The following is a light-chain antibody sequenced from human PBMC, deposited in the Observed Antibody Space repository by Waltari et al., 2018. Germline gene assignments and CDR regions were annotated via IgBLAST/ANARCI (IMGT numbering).Light chain of an antibody. V-gene: IGLV1-40*02. CDR1: NSNIGAFQ. J-gene: IGLJ1*01. Sequence: QSVLTQPPSVSGPPGQTVTIPCSGSNSNIGAFQVLGYQKSPGAAPKLLTFCSTKRPAGVPDRFSGSKSDTSASLVSTGLQVEDEGDFYCQSYDNILHGCVFGTGTNVIV. CDR3: QSYDNILHGCV. CDR2: CST.